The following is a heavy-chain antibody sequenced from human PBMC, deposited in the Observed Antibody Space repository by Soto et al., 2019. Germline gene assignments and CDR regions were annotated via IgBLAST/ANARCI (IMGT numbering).Heavy chain of an antibody. CDR1: GYTFTSYG. Sequence: GASVKVSCKASGYTFTSYGISWVRQAPGQGLEWMGWISAYNGNTNYAQKLQGRVTMTTDTSTSTAYMELRSLRSDDTAVYYCARMTALDYDFWSGTYNWFDPRAQGTLVTVSS. D-gene: IGHD3-3*01. CDR3: ARMTALDYDFWSGTYNWFDP. CDR2: ISAYNGNT. J-gene: IGHJ5*02. V-gene: IGHV1-18*01.